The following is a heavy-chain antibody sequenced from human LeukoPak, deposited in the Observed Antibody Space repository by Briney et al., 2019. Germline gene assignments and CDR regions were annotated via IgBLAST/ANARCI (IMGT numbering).Heavy chain of an antibody. V-gene: IGHV4-61*01. CDR2: IYYSGST. J-gene: IGHJ4*02. CDR3: ARQSSSWYGAFDY. D-gene: IGHD6-13*01. CDR1: GGSVSSGSYY. Sequence: SGTLSLTCTVSGGSVSSGSYYWSWIRQPPGKGLEWIGYIYYSGSTNYNPSLKSRVTISVDTSKNQFSLKLSSVTAADTAVYYCARQSSSWYGAFDYWGQGTLVTVSS.